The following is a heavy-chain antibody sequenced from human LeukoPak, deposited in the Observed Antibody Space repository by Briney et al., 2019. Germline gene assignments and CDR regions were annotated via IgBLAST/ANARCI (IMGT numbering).Heavy chain of an antibody. V-gene: IGHV3-48*02. D-gene: IGHD3-22*01. CDR2: ISSSSSTI. CDR1: GFTFSSYS. CDR3: ARGAMIVVVNHFDY. J-gene: IGHJ4*02. Sequence: GGSLRLSCAASGFTFSSYSMNWVRQAPGKGLEWVSYISSSSSTIYYADSVKGRFTISRGNAKNSLYLQMNSLRDEDTAVYYCARGAMIVVVNHFDYWGQGTLVTVSS.